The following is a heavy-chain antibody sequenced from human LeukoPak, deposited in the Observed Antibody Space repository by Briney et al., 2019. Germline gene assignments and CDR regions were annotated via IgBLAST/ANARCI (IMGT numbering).Heavy chain of an antibody. J-gene: IGHJ4*02. CDR1: GFSFSDYY. Sequence: PGGSLRLSCAASGFSFSDYYMNWIRQAPGKGLEWVSYISGSSSYTSNADSVKGRFTISRDNAENSLYLQMNSLRAEDTAVYYCARDVGNFDYWGQGTLVTVSS. CDR2: ISGSSSYT. V-gene: IGHV3-11*06. CDR3: ARDVGNFDY.